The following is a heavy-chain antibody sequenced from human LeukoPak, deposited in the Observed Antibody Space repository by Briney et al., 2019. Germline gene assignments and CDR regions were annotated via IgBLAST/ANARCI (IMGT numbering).Heavy chain of an antibody. CDR3: ARDEWYYDYVWGSYRFSYFDY. CDR2: TYYRSKWYN. D-gene: IGHD3-16*02. V-gene: IGHV6-1*01. J-gene: IGHJ4*02. CDR1: GDSVSSNSAA. Sequence: SQTLSLTCAISGDSVSSNSAAWNWIGQSPSRGLEWLGRTYYRSKWYNDYAVSVKSRITISPDTSKNQFSLQLNSVTPEDTAVYYCARDEWYYDYVWGSYRFSYFDYWGQGTLVTVSS.